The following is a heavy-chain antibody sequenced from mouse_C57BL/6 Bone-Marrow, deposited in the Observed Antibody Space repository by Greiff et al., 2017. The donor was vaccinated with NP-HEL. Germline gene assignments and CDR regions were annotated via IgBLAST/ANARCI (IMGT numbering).Heavy chain of an antibody. CDR3: ARIGRNILYYYGSSYRDAMDY. CDR1: GFSLSTFGMG. CDR2: IWWDDDK. V-gene: IGHV8-8*01. J-gene: IGHJ4*01. Sequence: QVTLKVSGPGILQPSQTLSLTCSFSGFSLSTFGMGVGWIRQPSGKGLEWLAHIWWDDDKYYNPALKSRLTISKDTSKKQVFLTIANVDTADTATYYCARIGRNILYYYGSSYRDAMDYWGQGTSVTVSS. D-gene: IGHD1-1*01.